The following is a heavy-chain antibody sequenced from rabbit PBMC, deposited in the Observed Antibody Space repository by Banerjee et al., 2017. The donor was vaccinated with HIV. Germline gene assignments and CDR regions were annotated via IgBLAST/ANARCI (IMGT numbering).Heavy chain of an antibody. CDR3: ARDSGSSFSSYGMDL. CDR1: GVSFSGDSY. V-gene: IGHV1S40*01. CDR2: IAGSSSGFT. D-gene: IGHD8-1*01. Sequence: QSLEESGGDLVKPGTSLTLTCIASGVSFSGDSYMCWVRQAPGKGLEWISCIAGSSSGFTYSATWAKGRFTCSKTSSTTVTLQMTSLTAADTAPYFCARDSGSSFSSYGMDLWGQGTLVTVS. J-gene: IGHJ6*01.